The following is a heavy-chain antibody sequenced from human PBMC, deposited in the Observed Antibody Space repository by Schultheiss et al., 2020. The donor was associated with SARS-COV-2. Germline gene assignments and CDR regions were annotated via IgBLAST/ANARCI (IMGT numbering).Heavy chain of an antibody. V-gene: IGHV4-34*01. D-gene: IGHD2-2*01. J-gene: IGHJ6*03. CDR1: GGSFSGYY. CDR3: ARGKGSKRYCSSTSCQKGGYYYYYMDV. Sequence: SETLSLTCAVYGGSFSGYYWSWIRQPPGKALEWIGEINHSGSTNYNPSLKSRVTISVDTSKNQFSLKLSSVTAADTAVYYCARGKGSKRYCSSTSCQKGGYYYYYMDVWGKGTTVTVSS. CDR2: INHSGST.